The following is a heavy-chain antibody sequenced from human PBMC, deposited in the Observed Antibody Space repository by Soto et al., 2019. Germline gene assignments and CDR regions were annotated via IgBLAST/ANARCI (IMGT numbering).Heavy chain of an antibody. D-gene: IGHD1-26*01. J-gene: IGHJ4*02. CDR3: AKDHGRRPRYFDY. CDR2: ISYDGSNK. Sequence: QVQLLESGGGVVQPGRSLRLSCAASGFTFSSYGMHWVRQAPCKGLEWVAVISYDGSNKYYADSVKGRFTISSDNSKNTLYLHMNRRRAEDTAVYYCAKDHGRRPRYFDYWGQGTLVTVSS. CDR1: GFTFSSYG. V-gene: IGHV3-30*18.